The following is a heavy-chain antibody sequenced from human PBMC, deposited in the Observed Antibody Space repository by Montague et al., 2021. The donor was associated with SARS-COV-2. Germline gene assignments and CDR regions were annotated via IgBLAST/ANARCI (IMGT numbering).Heavy chain of an antibody. Sequence: TLSLTCTVSGGSISSGGYYRSWIRQHPGKGLEWIGYIYYRGSTYYNPSLKSRLTISVDTSKNQFSLKLSSVTAADTAVYYCARVHFVSSGWYPDAFDIWGQGTMVTVSS. V-gene: IGHV4-31*03. D-gene: IGHD6-19*01. J-gene: IGHJ3*02. CDR3: ARVHFVSSGWYPDAFDI. CDR2: IYYRGST. CDR1: GGSISSGGYY.